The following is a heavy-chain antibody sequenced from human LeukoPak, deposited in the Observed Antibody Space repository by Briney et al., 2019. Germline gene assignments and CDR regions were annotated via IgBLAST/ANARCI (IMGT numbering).Heavy chain of an antibody. J-gene: IGHJ4*02. D-gene: IGHD3-9*01. CDR2: IIPIFGTA. V-gene: IGHV1-69*06. CDR1: GGTFSSYA. CDR3: ARDVYDILTGYLEGYFDY. Sequence: SVKVSCKASGGTFSSYATSWVRQAPGQGLEWMGGIIPIFGTANYAQKFQGRVTITADKSTSTAYMELSSLRSEDTAVYYCARDVYDILTGYLEGYFDYWGQGTLVTVSS.